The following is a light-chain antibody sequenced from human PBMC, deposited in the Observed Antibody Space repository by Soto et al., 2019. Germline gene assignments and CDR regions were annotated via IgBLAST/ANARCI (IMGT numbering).Light chain of an antibody. CDR1: SSNIGAGYD. V-gene: IGLV1-40*01. CDR2: RNS. CDR3: QSYDSSLSGSV. J-gene: IGLJ2*01. Sequence: QLVLTQPPSVSGAPGQRVTISCTGSSSNIGAGYDVHWYQQLPGTAPKLLIYRNSNRPSGVPDRFSGSKSGTSGSLAITGLQAEDEADYYCQSYDSSLSGSVFGGRTKLTVL.